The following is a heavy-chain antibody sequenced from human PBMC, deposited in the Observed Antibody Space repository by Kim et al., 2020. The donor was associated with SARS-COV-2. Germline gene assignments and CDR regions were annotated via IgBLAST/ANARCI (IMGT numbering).Heavy chain of an antibody. D-gene: IGHD3-9*01. CDR3: ASAYDILTGYYYYYGMDV. J-gene: IGHJ6*01. CDR2: ISYDGSNK. CDR1: GFTFSSYA. Sequence: GGSLRHSCAASGFTFSSYAMHWVRQTPGKGLEWVAVISYDGSNKYYADSVKGRFTISRDNSKNTLYLQMNSLRAEDTAVYYCASAYDILTGYYYYYGMDV. V-gene: IGHV3-30-3*01.